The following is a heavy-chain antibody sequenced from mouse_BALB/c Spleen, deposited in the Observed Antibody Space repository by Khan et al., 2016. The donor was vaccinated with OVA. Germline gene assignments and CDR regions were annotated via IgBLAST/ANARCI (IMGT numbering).Heavy chain of an antibody. CDR2: ISYSGST. CDR1: GYSITSNYA. D-gene: IGHD1-1*01. V-gene: IGHV3-2*02. CDR3: ARGNYYGYAMDY. J-gene: IGHJ4*01. Sequence: EVKLEESGPGLVKPSQSLSLTCTVTGYSITSNYAWNWIRQFPGNKLEWMGYISYSGSTNYNPYFKSRIPITRYTSKNPFFLQLNSLTTEDTATYYGARGNYYGYAMDYWGQGTSITVSS.